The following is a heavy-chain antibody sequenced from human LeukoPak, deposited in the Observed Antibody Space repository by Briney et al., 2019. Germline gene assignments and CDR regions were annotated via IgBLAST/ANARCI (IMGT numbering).Heavy chain of an antibody. V-gene: IGHV3-48*01. CDR1: GFTFSSYS. J-gene: IGHJ6*03. Sequence: GGSLRLSCAASGFTFSSYSMNWVRQAPGKGLEWVSYISSSSSTIYYADSVKGRFTISRDNAKNSLYLQMNSLRAEDTAVYYCARSAQHDFWSGYYYYYMDVWGKGTTVTVSS. CDR3: ARSAQHDFWSGYYYYYMDV. D-gene: IGHD3-3*01. CDR2: ISSSSSTI.